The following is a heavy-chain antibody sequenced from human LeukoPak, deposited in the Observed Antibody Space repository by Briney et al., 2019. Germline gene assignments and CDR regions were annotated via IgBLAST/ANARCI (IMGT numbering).Heavy chain of an antibody. CDR2: IKQDGSEK. V-gene: IGHV3-7*01. CDR1: GFTFSSYW. J-gene: IGHJ6*03. D-gene: IGHD2-15*01. CDR3: ARGTLGYCSGGSCRNYYYYYYMDV. Sequence: GSLRLSCAASGFTFSSYWMSWVRQAPGKGLEWVANIKQDGSEKYYVDSVKGRFTISRDNAKNSLYLQMNSLRAEDTAVYYCARGTLGYCSGGSCRNYYYYYYMDVWGKGTTVSVSS.